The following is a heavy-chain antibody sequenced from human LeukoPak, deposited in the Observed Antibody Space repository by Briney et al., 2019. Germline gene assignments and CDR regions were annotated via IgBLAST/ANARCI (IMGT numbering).Heavy chain of an antibody. Sequence: VNVSCKASGYTFTSYGLSWVRQAPGQGLEWIGWISAYNGDTNYAQKLQGRVTMTTDTSTSTAYMELRSLRSDDTAVYYCARGGCSGGSCYDYSDYWGQGALVSVSS. CDR3: ARGGCSGGSCYDYSDY. V-gene: IGHV1-18*01. CDR2: ISAYNGDT. CDR1: GYTFTSYG. J-gene: IGHJ4*02. D-gene: IGHD2-15*01.